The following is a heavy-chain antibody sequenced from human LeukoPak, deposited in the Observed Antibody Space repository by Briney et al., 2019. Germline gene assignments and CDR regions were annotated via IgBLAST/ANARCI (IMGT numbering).Heavy chain of an antibody. D-gene: IGHD3-3*01. V-gene: IGHV3-30*18. CDR1: GFTFSSYS. Sequence: GGSLRLSCAASGFTFSSYSIHWVRQAPGKGLEWVAVISDGGSTKYYADSVKGRFTISRDNSKNTLYLQMNSLRAEDTAVYYCAKGPQGFWSGYYLDYWGQGTLVTVSS. CDR3: AKGPQGFWSGYYLDY. CDR2: ISDGGSTK. J-gene: IGHJ4*02.